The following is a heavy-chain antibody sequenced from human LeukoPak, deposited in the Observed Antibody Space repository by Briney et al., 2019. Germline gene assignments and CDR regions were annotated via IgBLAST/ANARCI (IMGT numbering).Heavy chain of an antibody. V-gene: IGHV3-30*03. CDR1: GFTFSSYG. J-gene: IGHJ3*02. D-gene: IGHD5-18*01. Sequence: GGSLRLSCAASGFTFSSYGMHWVRQAPGKGLEWVAVISYDGSNKYYADSVKGRFTISRDNSKNTLYLQMNSLRPEDTAVYYCGRDTVGYGGAFDIWGQGTMVTVSS. CDR3: GRDTVGYGGAFDI. CDR2: ISYDGSNK.